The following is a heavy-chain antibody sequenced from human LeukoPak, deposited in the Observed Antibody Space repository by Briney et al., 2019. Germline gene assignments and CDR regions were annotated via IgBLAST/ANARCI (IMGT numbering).Heavy chain of an antibody. V-gene: IGHV3-9*01. CDR1: GFTFDDYA. D-gene: IGHD3-22*01. CDR2: ISWNSGSI. J-gene: IGHJ6*02. CDR3: AKDFRLYSYYGMDV. Sequence: GGSLRLSCAASGFTFDDYAMHWIRQAPGKGLEWVSGISWNSGSIGYADSVKGRFTISRDNAKNSLYLQMNSLRAEDTALYYCAKDFRLYSYYGMDVWGQGTTVTVSS.